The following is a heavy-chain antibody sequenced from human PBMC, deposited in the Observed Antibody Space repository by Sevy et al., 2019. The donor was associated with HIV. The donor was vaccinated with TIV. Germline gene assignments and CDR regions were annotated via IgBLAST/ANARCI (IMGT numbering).Heavy chain of an antibody. CDR1: GGSITSLY. CDR3: AGENAWGRGYS. Sequence: SEILSLTCTVSGGSITSLYWNWIRKPPGKGLEWIANIYYNGHINYNPSLKSRVTLSLDTSKNQFSLRLSSVTAADTAMYYCAGENAWGRGYSWGQGTLVTVSS. V-gene: IGHV4-59*08. CDR2: IYYNGHI. D-gene: IGHD1-26*01. J-gene: IGHJ4*02.